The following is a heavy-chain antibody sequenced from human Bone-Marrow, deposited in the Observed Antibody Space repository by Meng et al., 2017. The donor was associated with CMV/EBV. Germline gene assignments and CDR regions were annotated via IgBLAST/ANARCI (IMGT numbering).Heavy chain of an antibody. CDR1: GYTFTSYG. CDR2: NSAYNGNT. J-gene: IGHJ4*02. CDR3: AREGYCSSTSCSFDY. V-gene: IGHV1-18*01. Sequence: ASVKVSCKASGYTFTSYGISWVRQAPGQGLEWMGWNSAYNGNTNYAQKLQGRVTMTTDTSTSTAYMELRSLRSDDTAVYYCAREGYCSSTSCSFDYWGQGTLVTVSS. D-gene: IGHD2-2*01.